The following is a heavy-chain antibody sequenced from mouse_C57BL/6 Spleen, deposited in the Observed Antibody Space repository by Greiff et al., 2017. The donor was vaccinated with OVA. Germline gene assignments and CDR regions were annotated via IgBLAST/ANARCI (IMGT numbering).Heavy chain of an antibody. Sequence: EVKVEESGPGLVKPSQSLSLTCSVPGYSITSGYYWNWIRQFPGNKLEWMGYISYDGSNNYNPSLKNRISITRDTSKNQFFLKLNSVTTEDTATYYCARCYDYGAYYFDYWGQGTTLTVSS. J-gene: IGHJ2*01. CDR1: GYSITSGYY. D-gene: IGHD2-4*01. CDR3: ARCYDYGAYYFDY. CDR2: ISYDGSN. V-gene: IGHV3-6*01.